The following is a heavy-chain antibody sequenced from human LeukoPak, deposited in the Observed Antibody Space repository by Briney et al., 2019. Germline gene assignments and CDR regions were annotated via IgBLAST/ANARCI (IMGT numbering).Heavy chain of an antibody. J-gene: IGHJ6*02. V-gene: IGHV3-11*06. D-gene: IGHD6-13*01. CDR1: GFTFSDYF. CDR3: ARDQQLASYGMDV. Sequence: PGGSPRLSCAASGFTFSDYFMSWIRQAPGKGLEWVSSISSSSSYIYYADSVKGRFTISRDNAKNSLYLQMNSLRAEDTAVYYCARDQQLASYGMDVWGQGTTVTVSS. CDR2: ISSSSSYI.